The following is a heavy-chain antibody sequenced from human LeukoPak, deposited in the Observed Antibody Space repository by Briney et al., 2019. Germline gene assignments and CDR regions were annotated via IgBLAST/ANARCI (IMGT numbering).Heavy chain of an antibody. V-gene: IGHV4-4*02. J-gene: IGHJ4*02. CDR2: IYQSGSP. D-gene: IGHD6-13*01. CDR3: ARVGHRKAAAGVFDY. Sequence: PSGTLSLTCAVSGASISSPFWWSWVRQTPGKGLEWIGEIYQSGSPNYNPSLKSRVTMSVDKSKNLVFLRLMSVTAADTAVYYCARVGHRKAAAGVFDYWGQGTLVTVSS. CDR1: GASISSPFW.